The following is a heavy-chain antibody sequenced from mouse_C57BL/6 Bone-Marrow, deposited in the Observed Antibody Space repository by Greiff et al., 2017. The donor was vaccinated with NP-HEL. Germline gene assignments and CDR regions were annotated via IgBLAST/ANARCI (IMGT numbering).Heavy chain of an antibody. V-gene: IGHV1-81*01. J-gene: IGHJ4*01. D-gene: IGHD2-5*01. CDR2: IYPRSGNT. CDR3: ARSSKRGYYAMGY. Sequence: QVHVKQSGAELARPGASVKLSCKASGYTFTSYGISWVKQRPGQGLEWIGEIYPRSGNTYYTEKFKGKATLTADKSSSTAYMKLRSLTSEDSAVYLCARSSKRGYYAMGYWGQGTSVTVSS. CDR1: GYTFTSYG.